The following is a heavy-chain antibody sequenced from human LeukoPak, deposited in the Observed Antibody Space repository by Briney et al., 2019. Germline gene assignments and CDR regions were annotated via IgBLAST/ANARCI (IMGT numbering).Heavy chain of an antibody. V-gene: IGHV4-31*03. Sequence: PSETLSLTCTVSGVSISSGGYDWSWIRQHPGKGLEWIGYIYYSGSTYYNPSLKSRVTISVDTSKNQFSLKLSSVTAADTAVYYCARGGDDYYDSSGYFDYWGQGTLVTVSS. CDR3: ARGGDDYYDSSGYFDY. CDR2: IYYSGST. J-gene: IGHJ4*02. D-gene: IGHD3-22*01. CDR1: GVSISSGGYD.